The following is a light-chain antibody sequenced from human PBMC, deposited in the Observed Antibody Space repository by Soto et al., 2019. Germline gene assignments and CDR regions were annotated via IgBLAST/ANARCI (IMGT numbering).Light chain of an antibody. J-gene: IGKJ5*01. V-gene: IGKV3-11*01. Sequence: EIVFTQSPATLSLSPGERATLSCRASQSVSTYLVWYQQKPGQAPRLLIYDASTRATGIPARFSGSGSGTDFTLTISSLEPEDFAVYYCQLYGISPHFGQGTRLEIK. CDR1: QSVSTY. CDR2: DAS. CDR3: QLYGISPH.